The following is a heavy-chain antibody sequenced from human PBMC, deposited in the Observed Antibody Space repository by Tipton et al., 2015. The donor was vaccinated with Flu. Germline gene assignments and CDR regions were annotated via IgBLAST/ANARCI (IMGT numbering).Heavy chain of an antibody. Sequence: LRLSCTVSGGSISSSSYYWGWIRQPPGKGLEWIGSIYYSGSTYYNPSLKSRVTISVDTSKNQFSLKLSSVTAADTAVYYCARDGSGVGYYDFWSGYPSRWFDPWVQGTLVTVSS. CDR3: ARDGSGVGYYDFWSGYPSRWFDP. J-gene: IGHJ5*02. D-gene: IGHD3-3*01. CDR2: IYYSGST. CDR1: GGSISSSSYY. V-gene: IGHV4-39*07.